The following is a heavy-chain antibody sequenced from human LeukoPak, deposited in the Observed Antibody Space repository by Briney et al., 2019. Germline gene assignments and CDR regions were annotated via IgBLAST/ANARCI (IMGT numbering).Heavy chain of an antibody. Sequence: KASETLSLTCTVSGGSISSYYWSWIRQPPGKGLEWIGYIYYSGSTNYNPSLKSRVTMSVDTSKYQFSLKLSSVTAADTAVYYCARGGYGSGSYDDYWGQGTLVTVSS. J-gene: IGHJ4*02. CDR1: GGSISSYY. V-gene: IGHV4-59*12. D-gene: IGHD3-10*01. CDR2: IYYSGST. CDR3: ARGGYGSGSYDDY.